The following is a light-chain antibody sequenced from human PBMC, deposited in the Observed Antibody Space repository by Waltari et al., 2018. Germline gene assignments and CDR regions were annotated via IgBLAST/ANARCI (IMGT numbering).Light chain of an antibody. V-gene: IGKV3-15*01. CDR3: QQYNNWPRT. CDR1: QSVSSN. Sequence: ETVMTQSPATLSVSPGGRATLSCRASQSVSSNLAWYQQKPGQAPRLLIYGASTRATGIPARFSGSGSGTEFTLTISSLQSEDFAVYYCQQYNNWPRTFGQGTKVEIK. J-gene: IGKJ1*01. CDR2: GAS.